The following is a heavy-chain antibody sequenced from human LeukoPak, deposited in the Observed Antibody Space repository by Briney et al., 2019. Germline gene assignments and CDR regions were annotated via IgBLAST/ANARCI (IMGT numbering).Heavy chain of an antibody. J-gene: IGHJ6*03. V-gene: IGHV1-69*01. CDR3: ARHDYIVVVPAVYYYYYMDV. D-gene: IGHD2-2*01. CDR1: GGTFSSYA. Sequence: SVKVSCKASGGTFSSYAISWVRQAPGQGVEWMGGIIPIFGTANYAQKFQGRVTITADESTSTAYMELSSLRSEDTAVYYCARHDYIVVVPAVYYYYYMDVWGKGTTVTVSS. CDR2: IIPIFGTA.